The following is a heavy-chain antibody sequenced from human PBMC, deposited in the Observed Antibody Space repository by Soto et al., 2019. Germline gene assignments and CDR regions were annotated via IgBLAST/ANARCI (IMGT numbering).Heavy chain of an antibody. J-gene: IGHJ4*02. V-gene: IGHV3-23*01. CDR3: AKDYEPGGGSCYPY. Sequence: EVQLLESGGDLVQPGGSLRLSCATSGFSFSSYAMSWVRQAPGKGLEWVSAISGSGGNTFYANSVRGRFTISRDNFENTLYLQMSSLRADDTDLYYCAKDYEPGGGSCYPYWGQGTLVTVSS. CDR2: ISGSGGNT. CDR1: GFSFSSYA. D-gene: IGHD2-15*01.